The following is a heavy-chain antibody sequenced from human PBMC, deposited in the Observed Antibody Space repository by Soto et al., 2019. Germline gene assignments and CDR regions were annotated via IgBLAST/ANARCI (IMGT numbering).Heavy chain of an antibody. J-gene: IGHJ1*01. V-gene: IGHV3-30*18. CDR2: ISYDGSNK. D-gene: IGHD4-17*01. CDR3: AKDFNPYGDYAGYFQH. CDR1: GFTFSSYG. Sequence: QVQLVESGGGVVQPGRSLRLSCAASGFTFSSYGMHWVRQAPGKGLEWVAVISYDGSNKYYEDSVKGRFTISRDNSKNTLYLQMNSLRAEDTAVYYCAKDFNPYGDYAGYFQHWGQGTLVTVSS.